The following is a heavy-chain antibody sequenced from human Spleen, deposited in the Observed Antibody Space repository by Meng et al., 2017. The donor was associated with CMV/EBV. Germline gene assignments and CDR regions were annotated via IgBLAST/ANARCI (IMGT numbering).Heavy chain of an antibody. CDR1: RSVPYY. CDR3: AGSTHTIFGVVRSGWFDP. Sequence: RSVPYYWSCIPQPPGKGLECIGYLYYSGSTNYNPSLKSRVTMSLDTSKNHFSLKLSSVTAADTAVYYCAGSTHTIFGVVRSGWFDPWGQGALVTVSS. J-gene: IGHJ5*02. CDR2: LYYSGST. V-gene: IGHV4-61*03. D-gene: IGHD3-3*01.